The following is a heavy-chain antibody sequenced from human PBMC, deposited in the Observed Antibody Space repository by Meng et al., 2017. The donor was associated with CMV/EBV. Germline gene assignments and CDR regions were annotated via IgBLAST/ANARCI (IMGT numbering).Heavy chain of an antibody. D-gene: IGHD6-19*01. CDR3: ARDLAVAGSYYYYGMDV. V-gene: IGHV3-48*03. Sequence: GESLKISCAASGFTFSSCEMNWVRQAPGKGLEWVSYISSSGSTIYYADSVKGRFTISRDNAKNSLYLQMNSLRAEDTAVYYYARDLAVAGSYYYYGMDVWGQGTTVTVSS. CDR1: GFTFSSCE. J-gene: IGHJ6*02. CDR2: ISSSGSTI.